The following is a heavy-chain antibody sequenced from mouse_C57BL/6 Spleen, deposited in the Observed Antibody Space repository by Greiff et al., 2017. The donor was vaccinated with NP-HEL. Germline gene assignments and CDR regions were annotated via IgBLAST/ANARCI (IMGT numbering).Heavy chain of an antibody. CDR1: GYSFTGYY. Sequence: VQLQQSGPELVKPGASVKISCKASGYSFTGYYMNWVKQSPEKSLEWIGEINPSTGGTTYNQKFKAKATLTVDKSSSTAYMQLKSLTSEDSAVYYCAREIITTVVDPYYFDYWGQGTTLTVSS. D-gene: IGHD1-1*01. V-gene: IGHV1-42*01. CDR3: AREIITTVVDPYYFDY. J-gene: IGHJ2*01. CDR2: INPSTGGT.